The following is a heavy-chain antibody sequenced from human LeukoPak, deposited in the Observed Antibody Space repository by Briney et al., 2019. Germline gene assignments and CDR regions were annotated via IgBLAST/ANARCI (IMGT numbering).Heavy chain of an antibody. Sequence: MSGRSLRLSCAASGFTFSSYGMHWVRQAPGKGLEWIGEIYHSGSTNYNPSLKSRVTISVDKSKNQFSLKLSSVTAADTAVYYCARLPSWGSSFDYWGQGTLVTVSS. V-gene: IGHV4-4*02. CDR2: IYHSGST. CDR3: ARLPSWGSSFDY. CDR1: GFTFSSYG. D-gene: IGHD6-13*01. J-gene: IGHJ4*02.